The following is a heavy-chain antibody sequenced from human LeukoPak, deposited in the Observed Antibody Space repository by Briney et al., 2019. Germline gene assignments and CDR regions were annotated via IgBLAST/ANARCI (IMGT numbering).Heavy chain of an antibody. J-gene: IGHJ3*02. CDR1: GGSISSYY. CDR2: IYYSGST. D-gene: IGHD1-26*01. CDR3: ARLSIVGATPDAFDI. Sequence: SETLSLTCTVSGGSISSYYWSWIRQPPGKGLEWIGYIYYSGSTNYNPSLKSRVTISVDTSKNQFSLKLSSVTAADTAVYYCARLSIVGATPDAFDIWGQGTMVTVSS. V-gene: IGHV4-59*08.